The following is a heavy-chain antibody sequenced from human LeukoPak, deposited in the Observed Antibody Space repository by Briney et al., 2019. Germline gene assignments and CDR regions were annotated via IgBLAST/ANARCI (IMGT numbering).Heavy chain of an antibody. CDR2: INWNGGSK. CDR1: GFTFDDYG. D-gene: IGHD1-26*01. Sequence: TGGSLRLXCAASGFTFDDYGMSWVPQAPGKGLEWVSGINWNGGSKGYADSVKGRFTMSRDNAKNSLYLQINSLRAEDTALYYCAREGGIVGAITGTYYYYMDVWGKGTTVTVSS. CDR3: AREGGIVGAITGTYYYYMDV. J-gene: IGHJ6*03. V-gene: IGHV3-20*04.